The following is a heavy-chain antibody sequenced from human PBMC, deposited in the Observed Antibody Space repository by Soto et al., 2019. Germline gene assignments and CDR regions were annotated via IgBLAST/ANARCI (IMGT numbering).Heavy chain of an antibody. CDR3: ARDLGGPDY. V-gene: IGHV3-74*03. J-gene: IGHJ4*02. D-gene: IGHD3-16*01. CDR1: GFSLIPYW. Sequence: LRLSCAASGFSLIPYWMHWVRQAPGRGLEWVSRLSSDGFGAAYADSVKGRFFISRDIARNTLFLQMNSLRADDTAVYYCARDLGGPDYWGRGTSVTVSS. CDR2: LSSDGFGA.